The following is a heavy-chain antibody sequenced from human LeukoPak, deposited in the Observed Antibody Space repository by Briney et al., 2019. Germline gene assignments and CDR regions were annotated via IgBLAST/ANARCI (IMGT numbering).Heavy chain of an antibody. D-gene: IGHD5-18*01. J-gene: IGHJ4*02. V-gene: IGHV4-59*01. CDR3: ARATFDTAMVLGYYFDY. CDR2: IYYSGST. Sequence: SETLSLTCTVSDGSISSYYWSWIRQPPGKGLEWIGYIYYSGSTNYNPSLKSRVTISVDTSKNQFSLKLSSVTAADTAVYYCARATFDTAMVLGYYFDYWGQGTLVTVSS. CDR1: DGSISSYY.